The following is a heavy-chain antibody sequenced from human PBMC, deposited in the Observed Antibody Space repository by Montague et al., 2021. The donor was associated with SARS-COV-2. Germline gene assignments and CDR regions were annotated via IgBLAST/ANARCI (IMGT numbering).Heavy chain of an antibody. CDR1: GGSFSGYY. CDR3: ARGRAARSITIFGVVNPAIRYYYYRDV. D-gene: IGHD3-3*01. V-gene: IGHV4-34*01. Sequence: SETLSLTCAVYGGSFSGYYWGWIRQPPGKGLEWIGGINDSGSTYYNPSLKSRVTISVDTSKNQFSLKLSTVTAADTAVYYCARGRAARSITIFGVVNPAIRYYYYRDVWGKGTTVTVSS. J-gene: IGHJ6*03. CDR2: INDSGST.